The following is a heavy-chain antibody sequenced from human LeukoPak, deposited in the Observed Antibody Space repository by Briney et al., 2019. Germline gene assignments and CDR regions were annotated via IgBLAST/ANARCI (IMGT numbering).Heavy chain of an antibody. CDR3: ARAYSYGHFYYYYMDV. CDR1: GGSISSYY. CDR2: IYYSRST. V-gene: IGHV4-59*01. Sequence: PSETLSLTCTVSGGSISSYYWSWIRQPPGKGLEWIGYIYYSRSTNYNPSLKSRVTISVDTSKNQFSLKLSSVTAADTAVYYCARAYSYGHFYYYYMDVWGKGTTVTISS. D-gene: IGHD5-18*01. J-gene: IGHJ6*03.